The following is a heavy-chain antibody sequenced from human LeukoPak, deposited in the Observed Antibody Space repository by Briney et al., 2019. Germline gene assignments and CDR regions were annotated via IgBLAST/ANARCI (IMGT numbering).Heavy chain of an antibody. CDR1: GFTFSNYW. CDR2: IDRDGNRI. J-gene: IGHJ4*02. CDR3: VSDSESRSGGDF. D-gene: IGHD1-26*01. Sequence: GGSLRLSCAGSGFTFSNYWMHWVRQLPGKGLVWVSRIDRDGNRILYADSVGGRFTISRDNAKNALYLQMNSLRPEDTAMYYCVSDSESRSGGDFWGQGTLVTVSS. V-gene: IGHV3-74*01.